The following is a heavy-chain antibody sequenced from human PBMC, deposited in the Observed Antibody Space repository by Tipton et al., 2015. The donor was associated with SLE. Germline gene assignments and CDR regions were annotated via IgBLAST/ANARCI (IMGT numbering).Heavy chain of an antibody. CDR3: ARRPDAFDC. D-gene: IGHD6-6*01. Sequence: LRLSCTVSGGSVSSPIDYWSWIRQSPGKGLEWIGSIYDRGSTNYNPSLKSRVTISIDKSKNHFSLKMRSVTAADTAVYYCARRPDAFDCWGQGTMVTVSS. J-gene: IGHJ3*01. V-gene: IGHV4-61*03. CDR2: IYDRGST. CDR1: GGSVSSPIDY.